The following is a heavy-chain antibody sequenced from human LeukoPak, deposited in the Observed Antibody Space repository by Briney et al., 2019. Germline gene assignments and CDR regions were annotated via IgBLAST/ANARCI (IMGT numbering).Heavy chain of an antibody. Sequence: SETLSLTCAVSGGSLISTTYYWGWIRQPPGKGLEWIGSIYYSGSTYYNPSLKSRVTVSVDMSKNQFSLQLSSVTAADTAVYYCAGNWNGLPGFDYWGQGTLVTVSS. CDR2: IYYSGST. CDR1: GGSLISTTYY. D-gene: IGHD1-1*01. CDR3: AGNWNGLPGFDY. V-gene: IGHV4-39*07. J-gene: IGHJ4*02.